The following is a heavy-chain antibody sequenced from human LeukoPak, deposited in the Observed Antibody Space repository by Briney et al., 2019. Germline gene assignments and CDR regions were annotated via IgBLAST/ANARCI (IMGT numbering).Heavy chain of an antibody. CDR3: ARLGQLVDHFDY. CDR1: GGSISSSSYY. V-gene: IGHV4-39*01. D-gene: IGHD6-6*01. CDR2: IYYSGST. J-gene: IGHJ4*02. Sequence: SETLSLTCIVSGGSISSSSYYWGWIRQPPRKGLEWIGNIYYSGSTYYNPSLKSRVTISVDTSKNQFSLKLSSVTAADTALYYCARLGQLVDHFDYWGQGTLVTVSS.